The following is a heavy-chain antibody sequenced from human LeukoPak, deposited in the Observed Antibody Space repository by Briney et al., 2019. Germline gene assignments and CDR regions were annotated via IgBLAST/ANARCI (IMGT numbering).Heavy chain of an antibody. Sequence: PGGSLRLSCAASGFTFSSYAMNWVRQAPGKGLEWVSAISGSGGSTYYADSVKGRFTISRDNPKNTLYLQMNSLRAEDTAVYYCAKGTIAAAGYLGSWGQGTLVTVSS. CDR3: AKGTIAAAGYLGS. CDR1: GFTFSSYA. D-gene: IGHD6-13*01. CDR2: ISGSGGST. J-gene: IGHJ4*02. V-gene: IGHV3-23*01.